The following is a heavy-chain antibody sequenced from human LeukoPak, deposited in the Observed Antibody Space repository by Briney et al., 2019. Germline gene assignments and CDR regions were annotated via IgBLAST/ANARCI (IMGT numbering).Heavy chain of an antibody. J-gene: IGHJ3*02. V-gene: IGHV3-23*01. CDR3: ARIEWERLGRAFDI. CDR1: GFTFTNYA. CDR2: ISGGGGST. D-gene: IGHD1-26*01. Sequence: PGGSLRLSCAASGFTFTNYAMSWVRQAPGKGLEWVSGISGGGGSTYYADSVKGRFTISKDNSKNTLYLQMNSLRAEDMAVYYCARIEWERLGRAFDIWGQGTMVTVSS.